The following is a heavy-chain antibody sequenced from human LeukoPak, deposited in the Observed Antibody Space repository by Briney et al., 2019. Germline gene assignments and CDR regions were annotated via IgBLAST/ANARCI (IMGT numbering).Heavy chain of an antibody. J-gene: IGHJ5*02. CDR1: GGSISSYY. CDR2: IYYSGST. V-gene: IGHV4-59*01. Sequence: PSETPSLTCTVSGGSISSYYWSWIRQPPGKGLEWIGYIYYSGSTNYNPSLKSRVTISVDTSKNQFSLKLSSVTAADTAVYYCARDTQDSYGFHWFDPWGQGTLVTVSS. CDR3: ARDTQDSYGFHWFDP. D-gene: IGHD5-18*01.